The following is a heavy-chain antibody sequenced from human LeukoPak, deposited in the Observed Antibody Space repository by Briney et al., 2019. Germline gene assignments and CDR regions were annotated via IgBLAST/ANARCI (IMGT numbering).Heavy chain of an antibody. D-gene: IGHD6-19*01. CDR3: AKSKGARPGIAVAGTRSSFDY. Sequence: GGSLRLSCAASGFTFSDYYMSWIRQAPGKGLEWVSAISGSGGSTYYADSVKGRFTISRDNSKNTLYLQMNSLRAEDTAVYYCAKSKGARPGIAVAGTRSSFDYWGQGTLVTVSS. V-gene: IGHV3-23*01. J-gene: IGHJ4*02. CDR1: GFTFSDYY. CDR2: ISGSGGST.